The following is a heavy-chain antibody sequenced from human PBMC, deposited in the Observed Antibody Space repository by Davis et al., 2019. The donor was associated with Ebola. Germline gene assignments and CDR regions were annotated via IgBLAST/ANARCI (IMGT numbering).Heavy chain of an antibody. D-gene: IGHD4-17*01. CDR2: INVYNGHT. V-gene: IGHV1-18*01. Sequence: AASVKVSCKTSGYTFIGYAISWVRQAPGQGLEWIGRINVYNGHTNYAQNCQGRVTVSTDTSTSIAYMELRSLRSDDTALYYCARDATTVTTIWFDPWGQGTLVTVSS. CDR3: ARDATTVTTIWFDP. CDR1: GYTFIGYA. J-gene: IGHJ5*02.